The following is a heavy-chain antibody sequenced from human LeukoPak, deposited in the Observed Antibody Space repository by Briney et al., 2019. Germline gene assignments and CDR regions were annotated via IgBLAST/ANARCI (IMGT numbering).Heavy chain of an antibody. Sequence: PGGSLRLSCAASGFTFSSYAMHWVRQAPGKGLEWVAVISYDGSNKYYADSVKGRFTISRDNAKNSLYLQMTSLRAEDTAVYYCAKGLPATLLDYWGQGTLVTVSS. CDR1: GFTFSSYA. CDR3: AKGLPATLLDY. D-gene: IGHD2-2*01. J-gene: IGHJ4*02. CDR2: ISYDGSNK. V-gene: IGHV3-30-3*01.